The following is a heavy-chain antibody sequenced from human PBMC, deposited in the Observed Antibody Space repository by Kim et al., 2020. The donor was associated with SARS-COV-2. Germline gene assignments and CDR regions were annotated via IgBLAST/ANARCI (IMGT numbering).Heavy chain of an antibody. D-gene: IGHD3-10*01. J-gene: IGHJ4*02. CDR2: DGTAK. CDR3: ASPRSGY. Sequence: DGTAKFYVDSVKGRFTISRDNANISLYLQMTSLRADDTAVYYCASPRSGYWGQGTLVTVSS. V-gene: IGHV3-7*01.